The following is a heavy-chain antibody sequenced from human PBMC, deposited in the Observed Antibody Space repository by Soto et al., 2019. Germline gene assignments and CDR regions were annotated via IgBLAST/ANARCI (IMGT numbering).Heavy chain of an antibody. D-gene: IGHD1-26*01. CDR1: GFTFSSHD. CDR3: VRDDVGVGIDS. J-gene: IGHJ4*02. Sequence: GGSLRLSCTASGFTFSSHDMHWVRQVTGKGLEWVSGIESDGDAKYLDSVKGRFTISRDNAKNTLFLQMNSLRADDTAVYYCVRDDVGVGIDSWGLGTLVTVSS. V-gene: IGHV3-13*01. CDR2: IESDGDA.